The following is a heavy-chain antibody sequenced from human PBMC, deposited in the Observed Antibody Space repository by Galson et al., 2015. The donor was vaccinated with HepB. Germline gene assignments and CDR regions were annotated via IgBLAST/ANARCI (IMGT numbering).Heavy chain of an antibody. D-gene: IGHD3-9*01. CDR2: IIPIFGTA. J-gene: IGHJ6*03. CDR1: GGTFSSYA. Sequence: SVKVSCKASGGTFSSYAISWVRQAPGQGLEWMGGIIPIFGTANYAQKFQGRVTITADESTSTAYMELSSLRSEDTAVYYCARDKAYYDILTGTPNRYYYYYMDVWGKGTTVTVSS. V-gene: IGHV1-69*13. CDR3: ARDKAYYDILTGTPNRYYYYYMDV.